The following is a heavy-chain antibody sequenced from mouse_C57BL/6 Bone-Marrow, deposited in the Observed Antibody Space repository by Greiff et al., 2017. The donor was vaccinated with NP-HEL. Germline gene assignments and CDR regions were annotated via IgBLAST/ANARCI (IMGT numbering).Heavy chain of an antibody. CDR3: ARDRRDAMDY. Sequence: EVKLVESGPGLVKPSQSLSLTCSVTGYSITSGYYWNWIRQLPGNKLEWMGYISYDGSNNYNPSLKNRISITRDTSKNQFFLKLNSVTTEDTATYYCARDRRDAMDYWGQGTSVTVSS. J-gene: IGHJ4*01. CDR2: ISYDGSN. V-gene: IGHV3-6*01. CDR1: GYSITSGYY.